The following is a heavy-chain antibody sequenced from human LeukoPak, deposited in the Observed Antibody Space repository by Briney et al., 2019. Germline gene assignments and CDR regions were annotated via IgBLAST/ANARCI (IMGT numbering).Heavy chain of an antibody. Sequence: GGSLRLSCAASGFTFSNYAMSWIRQAPGKGLEWISSISVGGAKTYYADSVKGRFSISRDNSENTLYLQMNSLRAEDTAVYYCAKGSGSYGQDLYYWGQGTLVTVSS. J-gene: IGHJ4*02. CDR3: AKGSGSYGQDLYY. V-gene: IGHV3-23*01. D-gene: IGHD3-3*01. CDR1: GFTFSNYA. CDR2: ISVGGAKT.